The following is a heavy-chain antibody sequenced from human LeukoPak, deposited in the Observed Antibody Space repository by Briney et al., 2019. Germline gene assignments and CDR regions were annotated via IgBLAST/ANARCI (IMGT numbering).Heavy chain of an antibody. D-gene: IGHD2-2*03. V-gene: IGHV1-24*01. J-gene: IGHJ5*02. Sequence: ASVTVSCKVSGSALSDLAIQWVRQVPGKGLEWMGGLDRESGETLYSDKFQGRVTMAQDTSTDTAYMDLTSLTSEDTAVYYCATGHSTGYHYWFDPWGQGTLVTVSS. CDR2: LDRESGET. CDR1: GSALSDLA. CDR3: ATGHSTGYHYWFDP.